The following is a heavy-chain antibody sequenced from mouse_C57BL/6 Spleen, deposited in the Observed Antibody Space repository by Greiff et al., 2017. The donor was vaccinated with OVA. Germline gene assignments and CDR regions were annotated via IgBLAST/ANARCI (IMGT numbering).Heavy chain of an antibody. CDR1: GYTFTDYE. CDR2: IDPETGGT. J-gene: IGHJ1*03. CDR3: TRGISRYFDV. Sequence: VQLQQSGAELVRPGASVTLSCKASGYTFTDYEMHWVKQTPVHGLEWIGAIDPETGGTAYNQKFKGKAILTADKSSSTAYMELRSLTSEDSAVYYCTRGISRYFDVWGTGTTVTVSS. V-gene: IGHV1-15*01.